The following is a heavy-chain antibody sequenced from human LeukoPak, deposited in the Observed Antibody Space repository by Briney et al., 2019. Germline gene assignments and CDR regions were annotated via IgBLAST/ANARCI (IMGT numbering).Heavy chain of an antibody. V-gene: IGHV4-59*08. CDR1: GGSISGYY. CDR3: ARLEAY. J-gene: IGHJ4*02. Sequence: SETLSLTCTVSGGSISGYYYNWIRQPPGKGLEWIGYIYYSGSTNYNPSLKSRVTISVDTSKNQFSLKLSSVTAADTAVYYCARLEAYWGQGTLVTVSS. D-gene: IGHD3-3*01. CDR2: IYYSGST.